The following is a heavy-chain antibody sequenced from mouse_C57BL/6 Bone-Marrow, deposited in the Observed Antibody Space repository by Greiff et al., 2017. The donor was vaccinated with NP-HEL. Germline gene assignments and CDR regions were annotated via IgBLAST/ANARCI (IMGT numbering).Heavy chain of an antibody. CDR1: GYSITSGYF. D-gene: IGHD2-3*01. J-gene: IGHJ3*01. V-gene: IGHV3-6*01. CDR3: ARTIYDGYYGSLAY. CDR2: ISYDGSN. Sequence: DVQLQESGPGLVKPSQSLSLTCSVTGYSITSGYFWNWIRQFPGNQLEWMGYISYDGSNNYNPFLKNRISITRDTSKNQFFLKLNSVTTEDTATYYCARTIYDGYYGSLAYWGQGTLVTVSA.